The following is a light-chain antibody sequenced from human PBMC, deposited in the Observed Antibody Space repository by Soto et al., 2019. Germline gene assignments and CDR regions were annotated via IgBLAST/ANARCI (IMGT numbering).Light chain of an antibody. CDR3: QQYNNWPPLT. CDR1: LSIRSD. V-gene: IGKV1-39*01. Sequence: DIQMTQSPSSLSASVGDRVTITCRASLSIRSDLNWYQQKPGKAPKVLIYGASTLQSGVPSRFSGSGSGTDFTLTISSLQPEDFAVYYCQQYNNWPPLTFGGGTKVEIK. CDR2: GAS. J-gene: IGKJ4*01.